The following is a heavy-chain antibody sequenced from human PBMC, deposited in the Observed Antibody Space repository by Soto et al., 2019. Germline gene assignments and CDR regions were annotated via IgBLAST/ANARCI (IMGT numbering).Heavy chain of an antibody. J-gene: IGHJ4*02. CDR1: GGSISSGDYY. D-gene: IGHD2-15*01. CDR3: ARDLYCYGGNYCSLGQFDY. CDR2: IYYTGST. Sequence: PSETLSLTCTVSGGSISSGDYYWSWIRQHPVKGLEWIGYIYYTGSTYYNPSLKSRVTISMDTSKKQFSLTLSSVTAADTAVYYCARDLYCYGGNYCSLGQFDYPARRALVTVSS. V-gene: IGHV4-31*03.